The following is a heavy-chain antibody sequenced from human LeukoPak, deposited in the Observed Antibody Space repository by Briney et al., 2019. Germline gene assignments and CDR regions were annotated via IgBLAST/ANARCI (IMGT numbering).Heavy chain of an antibody. J-gene: IGHJ4*02. Sequence: PSETLSLTCTVSGGSISSYYWSWIRQPPGKGLEWIGYIYYSGSTNYNPSLKIRVTISVDTSKNQFSLKVSSVTAADTAVYYCARQPRYCRGGSCYSAYFDYWGQGTLVTVSS. CDR3: ARQPRYCRGGSCYSAYFDY. D-gene: IGHD2-15*01. V-gene: IGHV4-59*01. CDR2: IYYSGST. CDR1: GGSISSYY.